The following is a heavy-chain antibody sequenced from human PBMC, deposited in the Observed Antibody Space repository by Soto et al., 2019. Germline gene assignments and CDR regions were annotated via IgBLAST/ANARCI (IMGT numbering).Heavy chain of an antibody. V-gene: IGHV3-30-3*01. Sequence: GGSLRLSCAASGFTFSSYAMHWVRQAPGKGLEWVAVISYDGGNKYYADSVKGRFTISRDNSKNTLYLQMNSLRAEDTAVYYCASALTWYQLPTYYYYYGMDVWGQGTTVTVSS. CDR3: ASALTWYQLPTYYYYYGMDV. J-gene: IGHJ6*02. CDR2: ISYDGGNK. D-gene: IGHD2-2*01. CDR1: GFTFSSYA.